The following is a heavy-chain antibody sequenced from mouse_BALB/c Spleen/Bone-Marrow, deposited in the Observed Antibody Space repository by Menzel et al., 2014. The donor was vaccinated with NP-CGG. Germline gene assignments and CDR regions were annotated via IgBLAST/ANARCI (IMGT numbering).Heavy chain of an antibody. CDR3: AIYFYFDY. J-gene: IGHJ2*01. CDR2: IDPANGNA. CDR1: GFNIKDTY. Sequence: VQLKEPGAELVKPGASVRLSCTASGFNIKDTYMHWVKQRPDQGLEWIGRIDPANGNAKHDPKFQGKAAITADTSSNTTYLQLSSLTSEDTAVYYCAIYFYFDYWGQGTTLTVSS. D-gene: IGHD2-3*01. V-gene: IGHV14-3*02.